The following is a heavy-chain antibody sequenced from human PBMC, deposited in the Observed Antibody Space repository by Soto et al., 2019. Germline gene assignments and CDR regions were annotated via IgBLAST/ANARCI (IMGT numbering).Heavy chain of an antibody. CDR1: AGSITSYY. J-gene: IGHJ4*02. V-gene: IGHV4-59*01. CDR2: VYYGGDT. CDR3: ASREYYFDS. Sequence: QVQLQESGPGLVKPSETLSLTCTVSAGSITSYYWTWIRQPPGKGLEWLGYVYYGGDTNYNPSLKSRITMSVDASKNQFSLKLSSGTAADTAVYYCASREYYFDSWGQGTPVTVSS.